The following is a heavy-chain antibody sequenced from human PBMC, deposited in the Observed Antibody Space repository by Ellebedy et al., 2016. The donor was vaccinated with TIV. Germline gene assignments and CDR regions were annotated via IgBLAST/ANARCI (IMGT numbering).Heavy chain of an antibody. D-gene: IGHD3-10*02. J-gene: IGHJ6*02. CDR1: GYAFTSYD. CDR2: INPNSGNT. Sequence: AASVKVSCKASGYAFTSYDINWVRQAPGQGLEWMGWINPNSGNTGYAQKFQGRVTMTRDNSISTAYMEPSSLTSEETAVYYCARDFEFMIYVNGGEYYHYALDVWGQGTTVTVAS. CDR3: ARDFEFMIYVNGGEYYHYALDV. V-gene: IGHV1-8*01.